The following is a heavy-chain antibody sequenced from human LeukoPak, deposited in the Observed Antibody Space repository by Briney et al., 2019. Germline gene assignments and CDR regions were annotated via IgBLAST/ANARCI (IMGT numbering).Heavy chain of an antibody. CDR2: IYYSGST. Sequence: SETLSLTCTVSGGSISSYYWSWIRQPPGKGLEWIGYIYYSGSTNYSPSLKSRVSISVDTSKNQFSLKLSSVTAADTAVYYCARAPYSGSPRGGFDYWGQGTLVTVSS. CDR3: ARAPYSGSPRGGFDY. CDR1: GGSISSYY. D-gene: IGHD1-26*01. J-gene: IGHJ4*02. V-gene: IGHV4-59*12.